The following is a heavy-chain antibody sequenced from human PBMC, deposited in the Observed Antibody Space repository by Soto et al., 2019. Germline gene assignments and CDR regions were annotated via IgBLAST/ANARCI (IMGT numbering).Heavy chain of an antibody. CDR2: ISGSGGST. CDR1: GFTFSSYA. D-gene: IGHD4-17*01. V-gene: IGHV3-23*01. J-gene: IGHJ6*02. Sequence: GGSLSLSCAASGFTFSSYAMSWVRQAPGKGLEWVSAISGSGGSTYYADSVKGRFTISRDNSKNTLYLQMNSLRAEDTAVYYCAKDKDYGGNSSYYGMDVWGQGTTVTVSS. CDR3: AKDKDYGGNSSYYGMDV.